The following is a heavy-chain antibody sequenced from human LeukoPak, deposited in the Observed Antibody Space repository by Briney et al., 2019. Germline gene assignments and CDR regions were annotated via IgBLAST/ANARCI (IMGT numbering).Heavy chain of an antibody. D-gene: IGHD3-3*01. CDR1: GYSFTSYW. CDR3: ARLGLRFLEWPKDDAFDI. CDR2: IYPGDSDT. V-gene: IGHV5-51*01. Sequence: GESLKISCKGSGYSFTSYWIGWVRQMPGKGLEWMGIIYPGDSDTRYSPSFQGQVTISADKSISTAYLRWSSLKASDTAMYYCARLGLRFLEWPKDDAFDIWGQGTMVTVSS. J-gene: IGHJ3*02.